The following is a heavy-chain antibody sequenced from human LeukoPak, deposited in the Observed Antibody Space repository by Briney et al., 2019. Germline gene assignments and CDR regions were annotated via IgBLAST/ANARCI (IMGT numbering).Heavy chain of an antibody. CDR3: ARDPLGITMVRGVWDGYNGRWFDP. D-gene: IGHD3-10*01. CDR1: GYTFTSYG. CDR2: ISAYNGNT. J-gene: IGHJ5*02. Sequence: ASVKVSCKASGYTFTSYGISWVRQAPGQGLEWMGWISAYNGNTNYAQKLQGRVTMTTDTSTSTAYMELRSLRSDDTAVYYCARDPLGITMVRGVWDGYNGRWFDPWGQGTLVTVSS. V-gene: IGHV1-18*01.